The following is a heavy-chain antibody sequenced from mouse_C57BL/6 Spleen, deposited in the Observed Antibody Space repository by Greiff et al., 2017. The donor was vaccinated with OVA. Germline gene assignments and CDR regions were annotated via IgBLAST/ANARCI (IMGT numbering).Heavy chain of an antibody. V-gene: IGHV1-76*01. D-gene: IGHD1-2*01. J-gene: IGHJ2*01. Sequence: QVHVKQSGAELVRPGASVKLSCKASGYTFTDYYINWVKQRPGQGLEWIARIYPGSGNTYYNEKFKGKATLTAEKSSSTAYMQLSSLTSEDSAVYFCARDGTQFPYYFGDWGQGTTLTVSS. CDR3: ARDGTQFPYYFGD. CDR1: GYTFTDYY. CDR2: IYPGSGNT.